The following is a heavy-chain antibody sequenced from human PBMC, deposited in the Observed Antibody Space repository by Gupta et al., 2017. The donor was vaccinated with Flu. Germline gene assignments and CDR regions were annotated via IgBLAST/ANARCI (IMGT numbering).Heavy chain of an antibody. CDR3: ARHGDSGWSFGY. D-gene: IGHD6-19*01. CDR2: IYPGDSDI. CDR1: SFTSDW. V-gene: IGHV5-51*01. J-gene: IGHJ4*02. Sequence: SFTSDWIGWVRQMPGKGLEWMGIIYPGDSDISYSPSFQGQVTISVDKSISTAYLQWSSLKASDTAMYYCARHGDSGWSFGYWGQGTLVTVSS.